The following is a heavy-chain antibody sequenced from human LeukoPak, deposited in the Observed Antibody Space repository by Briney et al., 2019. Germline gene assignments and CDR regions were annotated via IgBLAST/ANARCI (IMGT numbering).Heavy chain of an antibody. J-gene: IGHJ5*02. V-gene: IGHV4-34*01. CDR2: INHSGST. D-gene: IGHD3-10*01. Sequence: PSETLSLTCAVYGGSFSGYYWSWIRQPPGKGLEWIGEINHSGSTNYNPSLKSRVTISVDTSKNQFSLKLSSVTAADTAVYYCARDYGSGSRPQESWGQGTLVTVSS. CDR3: ARDYGSGSRPQES. CDR1: GGSFSGYY.